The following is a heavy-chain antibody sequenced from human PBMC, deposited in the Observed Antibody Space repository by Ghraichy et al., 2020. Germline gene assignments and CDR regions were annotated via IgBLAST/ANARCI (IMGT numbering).Heavy chain of an antibody. V-gene: IGHV4-4*02. D-gene: IGHD2-21*01. CDR2: IYHSGST. CDR1: GGSISSSNW. Sequence: SETLSLTCAVSGGSISSSNWWSWVRQPPGKGLEWIGEIYHSGSTNYNPSLKSRVTISVDKSKNQFSLKLSSVTAADTAVYYCARVCGDCYSGSYDYWGQGTLVTVSS. CDR3: ARVCGDCYSGSYDY. J-gene: IGHJ4*02.